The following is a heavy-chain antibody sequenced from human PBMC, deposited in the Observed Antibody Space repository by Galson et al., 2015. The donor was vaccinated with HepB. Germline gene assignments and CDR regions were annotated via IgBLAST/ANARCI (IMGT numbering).Heavy chain of an antibody. CDR1: GFTFSNYA. Sequence: SLRLSCAASGFTFSNYALNWVRQGPGKRLEWVAAISGSGATTYYAESVKGRFTISRDNSKNTLQLEMNSLRADDTAVYYCARDPPLGAPFDYWGQGTLVTVSS. CDR3: ARDPPLGAPFDY. CDR2: ISGSGATT. J-gene: IGHJ4*02. V-gene: IGHV3-23*01. D-gene: IGHD7-27*01.